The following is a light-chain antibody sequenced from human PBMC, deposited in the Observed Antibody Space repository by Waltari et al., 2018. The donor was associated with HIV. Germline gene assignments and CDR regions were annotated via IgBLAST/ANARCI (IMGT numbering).Light chain of an antibody. CDR1: QSIRSY. V-gene: IGKV1-39*01. CDR3: QQSHSTPYT. J-gene: IGKJ2*01. CDR2: AAS. Sequence: DIQMTQSPSSLSASVGDRVTITCRASQSIRSYLNLYQQKSGKAPKLLIYAASSLQSGVPSRFSGSGSGAEYTLTIISLQPEDFATYYCQQSHSTPYTFGQGTKLEIK.